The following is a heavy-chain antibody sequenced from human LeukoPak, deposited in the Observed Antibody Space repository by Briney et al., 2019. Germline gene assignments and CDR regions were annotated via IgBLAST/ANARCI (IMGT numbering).Heavy chain of an antibody. CDR3: ARAIYYDSSGYSLRGLIDY. D-gene: IGHD3-22*01. Sequence: SETLSLTCTVSGYSISSGYYWGWIRQPPGKGLEWIGSIYHSGSTYYNPSLKSRVTISVDTSKNQFSLKLSSVTAADTAVYYCARAIYYDSSGYSLRGLIDYWGQGTLVTVSS. V-gene: IGHV4-38-2*02. CDR2: IYHSGST. CDR1: GYSISSGYY. J-gene: IGHJ4*02.